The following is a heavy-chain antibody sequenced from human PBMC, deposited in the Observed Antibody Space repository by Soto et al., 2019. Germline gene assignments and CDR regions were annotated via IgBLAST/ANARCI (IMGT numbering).Heavy chain of an antibody. CDR3: AKGKSSGWYYFDY. CDR2: ISENSATT. J-gene: IGHJ4*02. D-gene: IGHD6-19*01. CDR1: GFTFSTNG. Sequence: GWSLILSCVASGFTFSTNGLTWVRQAPGEGLEWVSIISENSATTFYADSVKDRFTISRDNCKNTVDLQVNSLRADDTAIYYCAKGKSSGWYYFDYWGQGTTVTVSS. V-gene: IGHV3-23*01.